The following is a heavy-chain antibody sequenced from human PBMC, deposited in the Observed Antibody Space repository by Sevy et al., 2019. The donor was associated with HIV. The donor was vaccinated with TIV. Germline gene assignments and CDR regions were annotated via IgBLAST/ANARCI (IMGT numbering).Heavy chain of an antibody. CDR2: ISGSGGST. CDR1: GFTFSSYA. CDR3: AKGGVVRGVFMSPTFDY. V-gene: IGHV3-23*01. Sequence: GGSLRLSCAASGFTFSSYAMSWVRQAPGKGLEWVSAISGSGGSTYYADSVKGRFTISRDNSKNTLYLQMNSLRAEDTAVYYCAKGGVVRGVFMSPTFDYWGQGTLVTVSS. J-gene: IGHJ4*02. D-gene: IGHD3-10*01.